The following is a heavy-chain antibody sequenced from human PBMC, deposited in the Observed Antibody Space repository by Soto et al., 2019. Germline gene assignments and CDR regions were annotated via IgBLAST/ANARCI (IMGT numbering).Heavy chain of an antibody. J-gene: IGHJ6*02. V-gene: IGHV4-34*01. Sequence: QVQLQQWGAGLLKPSATLSLTCAGSGGSFRAYYWTWIRQPPGRGLEWIGEIGHSGSTNYNPSLEGRVTMSIDTAKNRFTRNVTSVTAADTSVYYCVRCRRYYGRGVWGQGNTGTVS. CDR3: VRCRRYYGRGV. CDR2: IGHSGST. CDR1: GGSFRAYY. D-gene: IGHD2-15*01.